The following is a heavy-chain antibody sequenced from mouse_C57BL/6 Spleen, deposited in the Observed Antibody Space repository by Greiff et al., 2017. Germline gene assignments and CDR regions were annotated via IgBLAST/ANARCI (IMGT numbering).Heavy chain of an antibody. J-gene: IGHJ4*01. CDR1: GFTFSSYA. Sequence: EVKLVESGGGLVKPGGSLKLSCAASGFTFSSYAMSWVRQTPENRLEWVATISVGGSYTYYPDNVKGRFTISRDNAKNNLYLQMSHLKSEDTAMYYCARVQGGLYGYDAMDYWGQGTSVTVSS. CDR2: ISVGGSYT. CDR3: ARVQGGLYGYDAMDY. D-gene: IGHD1-1*01. V-gene: IGHV5-4*03.